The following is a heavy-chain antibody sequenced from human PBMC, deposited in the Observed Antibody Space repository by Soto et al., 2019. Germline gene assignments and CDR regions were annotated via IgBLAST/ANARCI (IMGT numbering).Heavy chain of an antibody. Sequence: EVQLLESGGGLVQPGGSLRPSCAASGFTFSSYAMSWVRQAPGKGLEWVSAISGSGGSTYYADSVKGRFTISRDNSKNTLYLQMNSLRAEDTAVYYCAKGQGLRLRYGMDVWGQGTTVTVSS. CDR1: GFTFSSYA. V-gene: IGHV3-23*01. D-gene: IGHD5-12*01. CDR3: AKGQGLRLRYGMDV. CDR2: ISGSGGST. J-gene: IGHJ6*02.